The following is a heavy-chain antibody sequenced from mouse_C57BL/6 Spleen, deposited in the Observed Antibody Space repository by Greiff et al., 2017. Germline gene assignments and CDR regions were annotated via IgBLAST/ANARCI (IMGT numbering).Heavy chain of an antibody. CDR3: ARGLRPHYYAMDY. Sequence: EVQLQESGPGLVKPSQSLSLTCSVTGYSITSGYYWNWIRQFPGNKLEWMGYISYDGSNNYNPSLKNRISITRDTSKNQFFLKLNSVTTEDTATYYCARGLRPHYYAMDYWGQGTSVTVSS. CDR2: ISYDGSN. CDR1: GYSITSGYY. J-gene: IGHJ4*01. V-gene: IGHV3-6*01. D-gene: IGHD2-4*01.